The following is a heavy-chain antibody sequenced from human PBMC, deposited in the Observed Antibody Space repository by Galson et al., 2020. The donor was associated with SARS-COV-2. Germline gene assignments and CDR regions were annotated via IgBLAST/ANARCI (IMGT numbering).Heavy chain of an antibody. J-gene: IGHJ3*02. V-gene: IGHV1-2*06. CDR2: INPNSGGT. Sequence: ASVKVSCKASGYTFTGYYMHWVRQAPGQGLEWMGRINPNSGGTNYAQKFQGRVTMTRDTSISTAYMELSRLRSDDTAVYYCARGLRYFDWLGLDAFDIWGQGTMVTVSS. CDR1: GYTFTGYY. D-gene: IGHD3-9*01. CDR3: ARGLRYFDWLGLDAFDI.